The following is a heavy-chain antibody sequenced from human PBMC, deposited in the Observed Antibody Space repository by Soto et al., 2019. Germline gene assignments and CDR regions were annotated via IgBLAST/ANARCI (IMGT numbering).Heavy chain of an antibody. D-gene: IGHD2-8*02. CDR1: GFIFSSYA. CDR2: ISVSDGST. V-gene: IGHV3-23*01. Sequence: GGSLRLSCAASGFIFSSYAMSWVRQAPGKGLEWVSAISVSDGSTYYADSVKGRFPISRDNPRNTLYLQMNSLRAEDTAVYYCAKDGVAHISLYTGDPSYDHWGQGTLVTVSS. J-gene: IGHJ4*02. CDR3: AKDGVAHISLYTGDPSYDH.